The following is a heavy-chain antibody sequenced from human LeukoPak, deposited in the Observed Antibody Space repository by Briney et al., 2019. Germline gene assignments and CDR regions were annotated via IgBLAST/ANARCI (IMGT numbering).Heavy chain of an antibody. CDR3: ARQGRYFGWFDP. D-gene: IGHD3-10*01. Sequence: SETLSLTCTVSGGSISSSSYYWGWIRQPPGKGLEWIGSIYYSGSTYYNPSLKSRVTISVDTSKNQFSLKLSSVTAADTAVYYCARQGRYFGWFDPWGQGTLVTVSS. CDR2: IYYSGST. J-gene: IGHJ5*02. CDR1: GGSISSSSYY. V-gene: IGHV4-39*01.